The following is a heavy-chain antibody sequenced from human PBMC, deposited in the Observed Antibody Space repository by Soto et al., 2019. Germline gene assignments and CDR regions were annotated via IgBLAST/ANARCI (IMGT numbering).Heavy chain of an antibody. D-gene: IGHD1-26*01. Sequence: GGSLRLSXAASGFTVSSNYMSWVRQAPGKGLEWVSVIYSGGSTYYADSVKGRFTISRDNSKNTLHLQMNSLRAEDTAVYYCARDRGDYGMDVWGQGTTVTVSS. J-gene: IGHJ6*02. V-gene: IGHV3-53*01. CDR1: GFTVSSNY. CDR2: IYSGGST. CDR3: ARDRGDYGMDV.